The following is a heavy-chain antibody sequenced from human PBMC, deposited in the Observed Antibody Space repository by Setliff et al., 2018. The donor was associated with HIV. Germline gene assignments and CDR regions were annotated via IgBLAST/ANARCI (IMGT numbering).Heavy chain of an antibody. D-gene: IGHD2-21*02. V-gene: IGHV1-69*05. J-gene: IGHJ6*02. Sequence: SVKVSCKASGGTFSSYAISWVRQAPGQGLEWMGGIIPIFGTANYAQKFQARVTITTDESTNTAYMELTSLRSDDSAVYFCARGLRARPRLRGFYHYGMDVWGQGTLVTVSS. CDR2: IIPIFGTA. CDR1: GGTFSSYA. CDR3: ARGLRARPRLRGFYHYGMDV.